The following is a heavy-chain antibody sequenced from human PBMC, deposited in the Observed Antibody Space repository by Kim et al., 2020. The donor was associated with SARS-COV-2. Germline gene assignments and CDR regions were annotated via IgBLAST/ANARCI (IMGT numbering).Heavy chain of an antibody. J-gene: IGHJ6*03. D-gene: IGHD6-13*01. Sequence: LKSRVTISVDTSKNQFSLKLSSVTAADTAVYYCARTAGTGNFGYYYYMDVWGKGTTVTVSS. CDR3: ARTAGTGNFGYYYYMDV. V-gene: IGHV4-39*01.